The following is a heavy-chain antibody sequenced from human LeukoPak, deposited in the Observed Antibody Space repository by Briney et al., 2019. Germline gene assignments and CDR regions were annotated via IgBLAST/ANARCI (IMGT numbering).Heavy chain of an antibody. J-gene: IGHJ4*02. D-gene: IGHD4-23*01. CDR1: GASFSHYY. CDR3: ARSGYGGNRPEAY. V-gene: IGHV4-34*01. CDR2: NHPSGIT. Sequence: SETLSLTCAVYGASFSHYYWSWIRQPPGKGLEWIGENHPSGITNYNPSLKSRVTISVDTSKNQFSLNLSSVTAADAAVYYCARSGYGGNRPEAYWGQGTLVTVSS.